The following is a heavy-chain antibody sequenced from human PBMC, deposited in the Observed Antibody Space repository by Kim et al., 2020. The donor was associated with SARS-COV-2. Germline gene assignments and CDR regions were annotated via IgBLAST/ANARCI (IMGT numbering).Heavy chain of an antibody. D-gene: IGHD5-12*01. Sequence: GGSLRLSCAASGFTFSSYGMHWVRQAPGKGLEWVAVIWYDGSNKYYADSVKGRFTISRDNSKNTLYLQMNSLRAEDTAVYYCAKVAGRDGYNPLDYWGQGTLVTVSS. CDR3: AKVAGRDGYNPLDY. J-gene: IGHJ4*02. V-gene: IGHV3-33*06. CDR1: GFTFSSYG. CDR2: IWYDGSNK.